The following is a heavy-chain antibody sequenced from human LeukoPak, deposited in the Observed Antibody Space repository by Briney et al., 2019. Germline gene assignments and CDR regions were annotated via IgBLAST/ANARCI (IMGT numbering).Heavy chain of an antibody. CDR1: GFAFSEYW. J-gene: IGHJ6*02. V-gene: IGHV3-74*03. CDR3: ARRNYYGMDV. CDR2: INSDGSSS. Sequence: GGSVRLSCAASGFAFSEYWMHWVRQAPGKGLVWVSRINSDGSSSTHADSVKGRFTISRDNAKNTLYLQVNSLRADDTAVYYCARRNYYGMDVWGQGTTVTVSS.